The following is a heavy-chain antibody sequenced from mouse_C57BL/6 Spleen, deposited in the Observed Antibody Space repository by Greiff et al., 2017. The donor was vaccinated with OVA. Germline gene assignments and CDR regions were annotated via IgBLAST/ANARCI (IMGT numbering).Heavy chain of an antibody. CDR2: INPSNGGT. CDR3: ARERAYYSNNWYFDV. Sequence: VKLQQPGTELVKPGASVKLSCKASGYTFTSYWMHWVKQRPGQGLEWIGNINPSNGGTNYNEKFKSKATLTVDKSSSTAYMQLSSLTSEDSAVYYCARERAYYSNNWYFDVWGTGTTVTVSS. D-gene: IGHD2-5*01. V-gene: IGHV1-53*01. CDR1: GYTFTSYW. J-gene: IGHJ1*03.